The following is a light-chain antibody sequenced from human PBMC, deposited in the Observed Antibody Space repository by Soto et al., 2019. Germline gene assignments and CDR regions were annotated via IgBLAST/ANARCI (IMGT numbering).Light chain of an antibody. CDR1: QSVSSNY. CDR2: GAS. CDR3: QQYGSSPWT. Sequence: ETVLTQSPGTQSLSPGERATLSCRASQSVSSNYLARYQQKFGQAPRLLIYGASSRATGIPDRFSGSGSGTDFTLTIDRLEPEDFAVYYCQQYGSSPWTFGRGTKVEIK. J-gene: IGKJ1*01. V-gene: IGKV3-20*01.